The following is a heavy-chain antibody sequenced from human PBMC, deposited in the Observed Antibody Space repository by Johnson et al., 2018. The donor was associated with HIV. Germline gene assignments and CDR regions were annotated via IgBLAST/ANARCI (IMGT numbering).Heavy chain of an antibody. V-gene: IGHV3-7*03. CDR2: IKQDGSEK. Sequence: MLLVESGGGLVQPGGSLRLSCAASGFTFSSYWMSWVRQAPGKGLEWVANIKQDGSEKYYVDSVKGRFTISRDNAKNSLYLQMNSLKTEDTAVYYCTTAKWLLGAFDIWGQGTMVTVSS. D-gene: IGHD3-22*01. J-gene: IGHJ3*02. CDR3: TTAKWLLGAFDI. CDR1: GFTFSSYW.